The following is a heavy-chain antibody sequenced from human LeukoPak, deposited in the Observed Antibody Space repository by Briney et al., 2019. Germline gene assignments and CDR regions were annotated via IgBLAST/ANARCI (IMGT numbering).Heavy chain of an antibody. Sequence: ASVKVSCKASGYTFTGYYMHWVRQAPGQGLEWMGWINPNSGGTNYAQKFQCRVTMTRDTSISTAYMELSRLRSDDTAVYYCARGGNYYDISFDPWGQGTLVTVSS. D-gene: IGHD3-22*01. CDR2: INPNSGGT. V-gene: IGHV1-2*02. CDR3: ARGGNYYDISFDP. J-gene: IGHJ5*02. CDR1: GYTFTGYY.